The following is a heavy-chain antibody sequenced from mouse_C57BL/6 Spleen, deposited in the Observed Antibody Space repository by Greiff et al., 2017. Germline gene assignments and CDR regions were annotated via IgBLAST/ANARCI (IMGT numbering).Heavy chain of an antibody. D-gene: IGHD3-1*01. J-gene: IGHJ2*01. Sequence: VQGVESGAELVRPGTSVKMSCKASGYTFTNYWIGWAKQRPGHGLEWIGDIYPGGGYTNYNEQLEGKATLTADKSSSTAYMQFSSLTSENSAIYYCARGRVLDDWGQGTTLTVAS. V-gene: IGHV1-63*01. CDR3: ARGRVLDD. CDR2: IYPGGGYT. CDR1: GYTFTNYW.